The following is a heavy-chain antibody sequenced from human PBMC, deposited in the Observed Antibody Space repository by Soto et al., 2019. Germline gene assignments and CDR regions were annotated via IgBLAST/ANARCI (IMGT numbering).Heavy chain of an antibody. CDR3: ARSPLRCSGGSCYALSDY. CDR1: GGTFSSYA. D-gene: IGHD2-15*01. V-gene: IGHV1-69*06. Sequence: GASVKVSCKASGGTFSSYAISWVRQAPGQGLEWMGGIIPIFGTANYAQKFQGRVTITADKSTSKAYMELSSLRSEDTAVYYCARSPLRCSGGSCYALSDYWGQGTLVTVSS. CDR2: IIPIFGTA. J-gene: IGHJ4*02.